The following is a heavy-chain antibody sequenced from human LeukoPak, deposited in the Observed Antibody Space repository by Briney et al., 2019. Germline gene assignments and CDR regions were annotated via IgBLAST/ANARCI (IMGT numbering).Heavy chain of an antibody. V-gene: IGHV1-46*01. D-gene: IGHD2-2*02. CDR1: GYTFTSYH. CDR2: INPSSGST. CDR3: AREGGYCSSTSCYSGAFDI. Sequence: ASVNVSCKASGYTFTSYHMHWVRQAPGQGLEWMGIINPSSGSTSYAQKFQGRVTMTSDTSTSTVYMELSSLTSEDTAVYYCAREGGYCSSTSCYSGAFDIWGQGTMVTVSS. J-gene: IGHJ3*02.